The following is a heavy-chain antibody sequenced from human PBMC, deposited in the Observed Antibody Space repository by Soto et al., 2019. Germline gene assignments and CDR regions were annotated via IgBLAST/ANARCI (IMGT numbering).Heavy chain of an antibody. D-gene: IGHD1-26*01. CDR3: ARRGRGSYYDY. Sequence: GGSLRLSCAASGFTFSSSGMHWVRQAPGKGLEWVAVIWYDGSNKYYADSVKGRFTISRDNSKNTLYLQMNSLRAEDTAVYYCARRGRGSYYDYWGQGTLVTVSS. V-gene: IGHV3-33*01. CDR1: GFTFSSSG. CDR2: IWYDGSNK. J-gene: IGHJ4*02.